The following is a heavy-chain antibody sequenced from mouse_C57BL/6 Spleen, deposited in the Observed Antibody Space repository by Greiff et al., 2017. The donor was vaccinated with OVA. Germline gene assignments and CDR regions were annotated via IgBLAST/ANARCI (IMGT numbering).Heavy chain of an antibody. CDR1: GYTFTSYW. CDR3: ARSAVVARYAMDY. D-gene: IGHD1-1*01. V-gene: IGHV1-69*01. CDR2: IDPSDSYT. Sequence: VQLQESGAELVMPGASVKLSCKASGYTFTSYWMHWVKQRPGQGLEWIGEIDPSDSYTNYNQKFKGKSTLTVDKSSSTAYMQLSSLTSEDSAVDYCARSAVVARYAMDYWGQGTSVTVSS. J-gene: IGHJ4*01.